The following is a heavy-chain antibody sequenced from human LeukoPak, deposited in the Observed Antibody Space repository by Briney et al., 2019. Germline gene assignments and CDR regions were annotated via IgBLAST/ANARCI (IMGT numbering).Heavy chain of an antibody. CDR3: ARFRRAVAGFM. V-gene: IGHV1-8*01. CDR2: MNPNSGNT. D-gene: IGHD6-19*01. CDR1: GYTFTCYD. Sequence: ASVKASCKASGYTFTCYDINWVRQATGQGLEWMGWMNPNSGNTGYAQKFQGRVTMTRNTSISTAYMELSSLRSEDTAVYYCARFRRAVAGFMWGQGTLVTVSS. J-gene: IGHJ4*02.